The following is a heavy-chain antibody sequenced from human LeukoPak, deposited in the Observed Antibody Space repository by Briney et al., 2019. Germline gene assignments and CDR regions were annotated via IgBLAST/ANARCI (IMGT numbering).Heavy chain of an antibody. CDR3: ARELNGAFDP. J-gene: IGHJ5*02. D-gene: IGHD1-1*01. V-gene: IGHV3-7*01. CDR2: INQDQNEI. CDR1: GFTFSSYW. Sequence: GGSRRLSCAASGFTFSSYWMTWVRQAPGKGLEWVASINQDQNEIHYVDSVRGRFTISRDNAKNSLYLQMNSLRASDTAVYYCARELNGAFDPWGQGTLVTVSS.